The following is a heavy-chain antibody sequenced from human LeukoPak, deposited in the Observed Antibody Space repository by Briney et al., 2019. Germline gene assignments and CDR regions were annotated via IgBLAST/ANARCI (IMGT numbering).Heavy chain of an antibody. J-gene: IGHJ5*02. CDR3: AKAYFMGATTGWFDP. CDR1: GFTFSSYA. V-gene: IGHV3-23*01. CDR2: ISGSGGST. D-gene: IGHD1-26*01. Sequence: PGASLRLSCAASGFTFSSYAMSWVRQAPGKGLEWVSAISGSGGSTYYADSVKGRFTISRDNSKNTPYLQMNSLRAEDTAVYYCAKAYFMGATTGWFDPWGQGTLVTVSS.